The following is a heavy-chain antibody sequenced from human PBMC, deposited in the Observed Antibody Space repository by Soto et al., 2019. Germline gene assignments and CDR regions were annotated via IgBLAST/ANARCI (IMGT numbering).Heavy chain of an antibody. J-gene: IGHJ4*02. CDR2: IFHSGST. CDR1: SGSISSINW. D-gene: IGHD1-1*01. CDR3: ARRSGTTFY. Sequence: QIQLQESGPGLVKPSGTLSLTCALSSGSISSINWWSWVRQPPGKGLEWIGEIFHSGSTNYNPSLRSRVDMSVDKSKNQFSLKVFSVTAADTALYFCARRSGTTFYWGRGTLVIVSS. V-gene: IGHV4-4*02.